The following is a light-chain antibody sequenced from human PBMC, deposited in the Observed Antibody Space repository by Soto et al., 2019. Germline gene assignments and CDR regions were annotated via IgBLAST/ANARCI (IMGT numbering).Light chain of an antibody. CDR2: DSS. CDR1: QSVSTY. J-gene: IGKJ4*01. V-gene: IGKV3-11*01. Sequence: EIVLTQSPATLSLSPGDSASLSCRASQSVSTYLAWYQQKPGQAPRLLIYDSSNRAAGIPARFSGSGSGTDFTLTISSLEPEDFAVYYCQQRVFRVTFGGGTKVEIK. CDR3: QQRVFRVT.